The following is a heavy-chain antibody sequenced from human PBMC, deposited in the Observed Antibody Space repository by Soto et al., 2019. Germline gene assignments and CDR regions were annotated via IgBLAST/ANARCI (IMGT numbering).Heavy chain of an antibody. Sequence: EVQLVESGGGLVQPGGSLRLSCAASGFSFGTYWISWVRQAPGKGLEWVANIKEDGSEEYYVDSVKGRFTISRDNAKNSLYLQKNSLRAEATAMYYCARDAGCGGGSCYSIWRSWGQGTLVTFSP. CDR1: GFSFGTYW. CDR2: IKEDGSEE. J-gene: IGHJ5*02. D-gene: IGHD2-15*01. CDR3: ARDAGCGGGSCYSIWRS. V-gene: IGHV3-7*01.